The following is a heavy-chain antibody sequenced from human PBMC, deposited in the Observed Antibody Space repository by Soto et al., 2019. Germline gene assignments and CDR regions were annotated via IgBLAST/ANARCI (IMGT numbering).Heavy chain of an antibody. D-gene: IGHD5-18*01. CDR3: ARGSRGYSYQHNWFDP. CDR1: GFPFSDYY. CDR2: ISSSGSTI. Sequence: GGSLRLSWGPSGFPFSDYYVSWVRQAPGKGLEWVSYISSSGSTIYYADSVKGRFTISRDNAKNSLYLQMNSLRAEDTAVYYCARGSRGYSYQHNWFDPWGQGTLVTVSS. V-gene: IGHV3-11*01. J-gene: IGHJ5*02.